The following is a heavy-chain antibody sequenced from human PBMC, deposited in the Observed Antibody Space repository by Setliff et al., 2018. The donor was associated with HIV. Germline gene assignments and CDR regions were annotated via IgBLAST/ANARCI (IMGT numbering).Heavy chain of an antibody. V-gene: IGHV4-39*07. Sequence: SETLSLTCTVSGGSISSNSYYWGWIRQPPGKGLEWIGGIYHSGRTYYNPSLKSRVTISVDTSKNQFSLKLTSVTAADTAVYYCARDQPQDYDSLTGYYTGRYFDYWGRGTLVTVSS. CDR3: ARDQPQDYDSLTGYYTGRYFDY. CDR2: IYHSGRT. D-gene: IGHD3-9*01. CDR1: GGSISSNSYY. J-gene: IGHJ4*02.